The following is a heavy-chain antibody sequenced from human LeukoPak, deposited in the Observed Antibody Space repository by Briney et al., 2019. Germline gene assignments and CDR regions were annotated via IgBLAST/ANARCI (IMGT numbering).Heavy chain of an antibody. Sequence: PGGSLRLSCAASGFTLSSYSMNWVRQAPGKGLEWVSSISSSSSYIYYADSMKGRFTISRDNAKNSLYLQMNSLRAEDTAVYYCARDRGGVVPAASAAFDIWGQGTMVTVSS. V-gene: IGHV3-21*01. CDR2: ISSSSSYI. CDR1: GFTLSSYS. CDR3: ARDRGGVVPAASAAFDI. D-gene: IGHD2-2*01. J-gene: IGHJ3*02.